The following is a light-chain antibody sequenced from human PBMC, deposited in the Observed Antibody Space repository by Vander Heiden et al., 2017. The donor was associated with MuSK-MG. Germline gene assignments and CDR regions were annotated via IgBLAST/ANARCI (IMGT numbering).Light chain of an antibody. Sequence: QSVLTQPPSVSGAPGQRVTISCTGSSSNIGAGYDVHWYQQLPGTAPKLPIYGNSNRPSGVPDRFSGSKSGTSASLAITGLQAEDEADYYCQSYDSSLSGSWVFGGGTKLTVL. J-gene: IGLJ3*02. V-gene: IGLV1-40*01. CDR1: SSNIGAGYD. CDR2: GNS. CDR3: QSYDSSLSGSWV.